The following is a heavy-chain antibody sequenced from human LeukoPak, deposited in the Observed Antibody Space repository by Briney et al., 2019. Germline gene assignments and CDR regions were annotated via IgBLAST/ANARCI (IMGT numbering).Heavy chain of an antibody. CDR1: GYTFTGYY. V-gene: IGHV1-2*06. CDR2: INPNSGGT. D-gene: IGHD5-12*01. Sequence: ASVKVSCKASGYTFTGYYMHWVRQAPGQGLEWMGRINPNSGGTNYAQKFQGRVTITRDASISTAYMELSRLRSDDTAVYYCARDRHRYSGYDLGYWGQGTLVTVPS. J-gene: IGHJ4*02. CDR3: ARDRHRYSGYDLGY.